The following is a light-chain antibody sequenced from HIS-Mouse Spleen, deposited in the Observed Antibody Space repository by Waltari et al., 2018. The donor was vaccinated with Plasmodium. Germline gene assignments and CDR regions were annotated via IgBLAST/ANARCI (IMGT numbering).Light chain of an antibody. J-gene: IGLJ1*01. CDR2: DVS. V-gene: IGLV2-11*01. CDR1: SCAVGGYNY. Sequence: QSALTQPRSVSGSPGQSVTISCTGTSCAVGGYNYVSWYQQHPGKAPKLMIYDVSKRPSGVPDRFSGSKSGNTASLTISGLQAEDEADYYCCSYAGSYTYVFGTGTKVTVL. CDR3: CSYAGSYTYV.